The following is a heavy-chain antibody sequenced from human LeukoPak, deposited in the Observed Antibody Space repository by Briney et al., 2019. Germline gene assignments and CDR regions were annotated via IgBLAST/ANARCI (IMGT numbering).Heavy chain of an antibody. J-gene: IGHJ3*02. CDR1: GGSISSYY. Sequence: SETLSLTCTVSGGSISSYYWSWIRQPPGKGLEWIGYIYYSGSTNYNTSLKSRVTISVDTSKNQFSLKLSSVTAADTAVYYCARVAAVEMATLPGAFDIWGQGTMVTVSS. CDR2: IYYSGST. CDR3: ARVAAVEMATLPGAFDI. D-gene: IGHD5-24*01. V-gene: IGHV4-59*01.